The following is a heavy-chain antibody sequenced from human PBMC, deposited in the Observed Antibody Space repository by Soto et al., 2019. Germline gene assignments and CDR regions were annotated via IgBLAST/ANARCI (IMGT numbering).Heavy chain of an antibody. CDR3: ARDRTGELMAQSYGMDV. D-gene: IGHD3-9*01. V-gene: IGHV3-30-3*01. J-gene: IGHJ6*02. CDR1: GFTLSNYA. Sequence: QVQLMESGGGVVQPGRSLRLSCAASGFTLSNYAVHWVRQAPGKGLEWVTVISYDGTNKYYAESVKGRFTISRDNSKNTLYVQMNSLRAEDTAVYYCARDRTGELMAQSYGMDVWGQGTTVTVSS. CDR2: ISYDGTNK.